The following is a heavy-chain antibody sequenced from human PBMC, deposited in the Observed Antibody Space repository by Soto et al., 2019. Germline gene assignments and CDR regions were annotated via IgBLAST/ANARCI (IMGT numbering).Heavy chain of an antibody. Sequence: ASVKVSCKASGYTFTGYYMHWVRQAPGQGLEWMGWINPNSGGTNYAQKFQGWVTMTRDTSISTAYMELSRLRSDDTAVYYCARGPVAPINSSSSPHYYSYCGMDVWGQGTTVTVSS. V-gene: IGHV1-2*04. J-gene: IGHJ6*02. CDR1: GYTFTGYY. CDR3: ARGPVAPINSSSSPHYYSYCGMDV. D-gene: IGHD6-6*01. CDR2: INPNSGGT.